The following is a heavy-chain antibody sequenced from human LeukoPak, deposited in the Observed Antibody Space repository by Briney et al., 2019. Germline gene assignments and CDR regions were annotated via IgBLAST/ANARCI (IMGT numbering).Heavy chain of an antibody. J-gene: IGHJ3*02. D-gene: IGHD6-13*01. CDR1: GGSISSSSYY. CDR2: IYYSGST. Sequence: PSETLSLTCTVSGGSISSSSYYWGWIRQPPGKGLEWIGTIYYSGSTYYNPSLKSRVTISVDTSKNQFSLNLSSVTAADTAVYYCARDGTAAGAGDAFDIWGQGTMVTVSS. V-gene: IGHV4-39*07. CDR3: ARDGTAAGAGDAFDI.